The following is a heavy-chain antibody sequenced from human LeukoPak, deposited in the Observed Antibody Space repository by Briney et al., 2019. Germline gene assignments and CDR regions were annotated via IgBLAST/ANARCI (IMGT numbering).Heavy chain of an antibody. Sequence: ESGPTLVKPTQTLTLTCTFSGVSLSTSGVGVGWIRRPPGQALEWLAVIYSNDDERHNPSLKNRLTITRDTSKNQVVLTMTNMDPVDTAAYYCAHRVRSGNYFDYWGPGMLVTVSS. CDR1: GVSLSTSGVG. CDR2: IYSNDDE. D-gene: IGHD1-26*01. V-gene: IGHV2-5*01. J-gene: IGHJ4*02. CDR3: AHRVRSGNYFDY.